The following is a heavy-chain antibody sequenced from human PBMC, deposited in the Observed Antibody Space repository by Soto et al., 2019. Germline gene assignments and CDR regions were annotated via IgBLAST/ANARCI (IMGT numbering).Heavy chain of an antibody. CDR3: AKEGASPRGAYYYDSSGYSPFDY. V-gene: IGHV3-23*01. D-gene: IGHD3-22*01. J-gene: IGHJ4*02. Sequence: GGSLRLSCAASGFTFSSYAMSWVRQAPGKGLEWVSAISGSGGSTYYADSVKGRFTISRDNSKNTLYLQMNSLRAEDTAVYYCAKEGASPRGAYYYDSSGYSPFDYWGQGTLVTVPS. CDR2: ISGSGGST. CDR1: GFTFSSYA.